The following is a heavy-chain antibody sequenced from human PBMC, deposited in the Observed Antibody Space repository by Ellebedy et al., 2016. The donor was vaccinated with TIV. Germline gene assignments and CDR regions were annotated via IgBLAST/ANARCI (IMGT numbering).Heavy chain of an antibody. D-gene: IGHD2-8*02. CDR3: AKELVHAIHGFDI. V-gene: IGHV3-30*18. Sequence: PGGSLRLSCAASGFTINSYGMHWVRQTPGKGLEWVAAISNDERTQYYVDSVKGRFTISRDNSKNTVYLQMNSLRAEDTAIYDCAKELVHAIHGFDIWGQGTMVTVSS. J-gene: IGHJ3*02. CDR1: GFTINSYG. CDR2: ISNDERTQ.